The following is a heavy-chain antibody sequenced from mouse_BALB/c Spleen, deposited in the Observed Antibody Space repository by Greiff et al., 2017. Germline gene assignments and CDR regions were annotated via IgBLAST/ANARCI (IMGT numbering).Heavy chain of an antibody. CDR3: ARVYGNYGIYFDY. J-gene: IGHJ2*01. CDR2: INSNGGST. Sequence: EVQLQESGGGLVQPGGSLKLSCAASGFTFSSYGMSWVRQTPDKRLELVATINSNGGSTYYPDSVKGRFTISRDNAKNTLYLQMSSLKSEDTAMYYCARVYGNYGIYFDYWGQGTTLTVSS. D-gene: IGHD2-1*01. V-gene: IGHV5-6-3*01. CDR1: GFTFSSYG.